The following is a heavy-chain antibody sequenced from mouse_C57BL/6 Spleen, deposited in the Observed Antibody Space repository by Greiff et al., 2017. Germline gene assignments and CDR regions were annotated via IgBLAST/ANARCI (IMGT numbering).Heavy chain of an antibody. V-gene: IGHV1-20*01. D-gene: IGHD1-1*01. CDR1: GYSFTGYF. CDR2: INPYNGDT. CDR3: AVTVVAQGAMDY. J-gene: IGHJ4*01. Sequence: EVHLVESGPELVKPGASVKISCKASGYSFTGYFMNWVMQSHGKSLEWIGRINPYNGDTFYNQKFKGKATLTVDKSSSTAHMERRSLTSEDSAVYYCAVTVVAQGAMDYWGQGTSVTVSS.